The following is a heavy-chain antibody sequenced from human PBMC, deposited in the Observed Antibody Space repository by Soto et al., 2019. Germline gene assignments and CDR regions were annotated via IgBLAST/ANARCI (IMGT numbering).Heavy chain of an antibody. CDR3: EKGIEGGLFDY. CDR2: ISGSGATA. D-gene: IGHD3-16*01. V-gene: IGHV3-23*01. Sequence: GGSLRLSCAASGFTFNTFALSWVRQSPGKGLAWVSSISGSGATAYYTDSVKGRFTISSDNSKNTVHLQMNSLRAEDTGVYYCEKGIEGGLFDYWGQGTVVTVSS. CDR1: GFTFNTFA. J-gene: IGHJ4*02.